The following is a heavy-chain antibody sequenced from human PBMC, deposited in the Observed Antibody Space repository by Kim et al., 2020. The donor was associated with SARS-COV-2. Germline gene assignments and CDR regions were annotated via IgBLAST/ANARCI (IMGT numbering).Heavy chain of an antibody. Sequence: SETLSLTCTVSGGSLSSYYWSWIRQPPGKGLEWIAYVYSSGNTNYNPSLKSRVTISVDTSNNQFSLKLTSVTAADTAVYFCARSFSNYAAWFDPWGQGT. J-gene: IGHJ5*02. CDR3: ARSFSNYAAWFDP. CDR1: GGSLSSYY. CDR2: VYSSGNT. D-gene: IGHD4-4*01. V-gene: IGHV4-59*01.